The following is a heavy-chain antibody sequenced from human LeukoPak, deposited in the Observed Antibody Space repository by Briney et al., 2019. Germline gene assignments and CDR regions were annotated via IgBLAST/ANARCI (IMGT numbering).Heavy chain of an antibody. CDR1: GHTFTSYY. CDR3: ARSPHILTGENFDY. J-gene: IGHJ4*02. CDR2: INPSGGST. D-gene: IGHD3-9*01. V-gene: IGHV1-46*01. Sequence: ASVKVSCKASGHTFTSYYMHWVRQAPGQGLEWMGIINPSGGSTSYAQKFQGRVTMTRDTSISTAYMHLSRLRSADTAVYYCARSPHILTGENFDYWGQGTLLTVSS.